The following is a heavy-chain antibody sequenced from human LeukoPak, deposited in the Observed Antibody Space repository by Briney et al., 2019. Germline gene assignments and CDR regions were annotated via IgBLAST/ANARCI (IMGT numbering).Heavy chain of an antibody. CDR3: ARDRGAGAVGSDGMDV. J-gene: IGHJ6*02. CDR1: GYTFTGYY. D-gene: IGHD6-13*01. CDR2: INPNSGGT. Sequence: GASVKVSCKASGYTFTGYYMHWVRQAPGQGLEWMGWINPNSGGTNYAQKFQGRVTMTRDTSISTAYMELSRLRSDDTAVYYCARDRGAGAVGSDGMDVWGQGTTVTVSS. V-gene: IGHV1-2*02.